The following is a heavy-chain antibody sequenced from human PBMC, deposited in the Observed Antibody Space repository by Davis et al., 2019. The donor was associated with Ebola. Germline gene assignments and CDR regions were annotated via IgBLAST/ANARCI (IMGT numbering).Heavy chain of an antibody. J-gene: IGHJ4*02. CDR1: GGTFSSYT. Sequence: AASVKVSCKASGGTFSSYTISWVRQAPGQGLEWMGRIIPILGIANYAQKFQGRVTITADKSTSTAYMELSSLRPEDTGVYFCGKRRGLRGYIPERDYWGQGTLVTVSS. CDR3: GKRRGLRGYIPERDY. D-gene: IGHD5-18*01. V-gene: IGHV1-69*02. CDR2: IIPILGIA.